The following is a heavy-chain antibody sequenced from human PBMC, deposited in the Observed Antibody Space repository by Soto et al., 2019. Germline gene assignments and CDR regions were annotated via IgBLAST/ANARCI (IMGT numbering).Heavy chain of an antibody. D-gene: IGHD2-2*01. CDR1: GGSFSGYY. V-gene: IGHV4-34*01. J-gene: IGHJ6*03. CDR2: INHSGST. CDR3: ARDNALYCSSTSCRSGYYYYMDV. Sequence: SETLSLTCAVYGGSFSGYYWSWIRRPPGKGLEWIGEINHSGSTNYNPSLKSRVTISVDTSKNQFSLKLSSVTAADTAVYYCARDNALYCSSTSCRSGYYYYMDVWGKGTTVTVSS.